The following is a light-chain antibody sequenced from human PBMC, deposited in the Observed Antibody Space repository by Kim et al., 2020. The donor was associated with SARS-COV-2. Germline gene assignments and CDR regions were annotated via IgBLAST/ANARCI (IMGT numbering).Light chain of an antibody. CDR2: GTA. Sequence: VAQGERSAIDSRASKELMYDLAWYQQKTGQAPRLLIDGTATRATGVPARFSGSGSGTQFTRTSSNLESEDFGLNFCQQYTSWPLNYGGGTKVEIK. J-gene: IGKJ4*01. V-gene: IGKV3-15*01. CDR1: KELMYD. CDR3: QQYTSWPLN.